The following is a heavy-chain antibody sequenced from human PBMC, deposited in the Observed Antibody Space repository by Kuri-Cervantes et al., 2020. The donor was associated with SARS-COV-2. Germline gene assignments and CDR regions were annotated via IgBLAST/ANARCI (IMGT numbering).Heavy chain of an antibody. CDR2: IYYSGST. V-gene: IGHV4-39*07. Sequence: SETLSLTCTVSGGSISSSSYYWGWIRQPPGEGLEWIGSIYYSGSTYYNPSLKSRVTISVDTSKNQFSLKLSSVTAADTAVYYCARVDVWGKGTTVTVSS. J-gene: IGHJ6*04. CDR3: ARVDV. CDR1: GGSISSSSYY.